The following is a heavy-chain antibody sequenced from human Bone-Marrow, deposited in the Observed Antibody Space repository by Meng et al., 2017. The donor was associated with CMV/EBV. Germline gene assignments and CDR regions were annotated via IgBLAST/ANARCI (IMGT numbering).Heavy chain of an antibody. CDR1: GFTFSSYG. CDR3: ARDRRGGIYDFTDY. CDR2: IRYDGSNK. Sequence: GGSLRLSCAASGFTFSSYGMHWVRQAPGKGLEWVAFIRYDGSNKYYADSVKGRFTISRDNAKNLLFLQMDSLRAEDTAVYYCARDRRGGIYDFTDYWGQGALVTVSS. V-gene: IGHV3-30*02. J-gene: IGHJ4*02. D-gene: IGHD3-3*01.